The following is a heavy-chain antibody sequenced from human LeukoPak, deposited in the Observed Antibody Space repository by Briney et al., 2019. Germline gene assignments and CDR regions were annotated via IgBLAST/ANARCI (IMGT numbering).Heavy chain of an antibody. CDR1: GFTFSSYG. V-gene: IGHV3-30*03. CDR2: ISYDGNTK. CDR3: ARESGIASAQGAFDF. J-gene: IGHJ3*01. D-gene: IGHD6-13*01. Sequence: GGSLRLSCAASGFTFSSYGMHWVRQAPGKGLEWLTVISYDGNTKYYADSVKGRFTISRDNSKNTLYLQMNSLRAEDTAVYYCARESGIASAQGAFDFWGQGTMVTVSS.